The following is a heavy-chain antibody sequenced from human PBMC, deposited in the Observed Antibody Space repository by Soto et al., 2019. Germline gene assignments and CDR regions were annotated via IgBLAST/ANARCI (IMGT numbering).Heavy chain of an antibody. Sequence: GGSLILSCAASGFTFSSYGMHWVRQAPGKGLEWVAVISYDGSNKYYADSVKGRFTISRDNSKNTLYLQMNSLRAEDTAVYYCAKGTEPFYYYYGMDVWGQGTTVTVSS. D-gene: IGHD1-1*01. V-gene: IGHV3-30*18. J-gene: IGHJ6*02. CDR2: ISYDGSNK. CDR3: AKGTEPFYYYYGMDV. CDR1: GFTFSSYG.